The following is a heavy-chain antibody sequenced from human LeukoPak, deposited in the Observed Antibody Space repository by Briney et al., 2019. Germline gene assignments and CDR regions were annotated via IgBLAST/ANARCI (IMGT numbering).Heavy chain of an antibody. CDR3: ARGNVEAVAFILDY. CDR2: IIPIFGTA. Sequence: GASVKVSCKASGGTFSSYAISWVRQAPGQGLEWMGGIIPIFGTANYAQKFQGRVTITADESTSTAYMELSSLRSEDTAVYYCARGNVEAVAFILDYWGQGTLVTVSS. J-gene: IGHJ4*02. D-gene: IGHD6-19*01. CDR1: GGTFSSYA. V-gene: IGHV1-69*13.